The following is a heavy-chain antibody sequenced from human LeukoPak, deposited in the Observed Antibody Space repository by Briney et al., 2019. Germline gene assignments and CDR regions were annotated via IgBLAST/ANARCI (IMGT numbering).Heavy chain of an antibody. Sequence: ASETLSLTCTVSGGSISSYYWSWIRQPPGKGLEWIGYIYYSGSTNYNPSLKSRVTISVDTSKNQFSLKLSSVTAADTAVYYCAGEEVGARGAFDIWGQGTMVTVSS. D-gene: IGHD1-26*01. V-gene: IGHV4-59*01. CDR3: AGEEVGARGAFDI. CDR1: GGSISSYY. J-gene: IGHJ3*02. CDR2: IYYSGST.